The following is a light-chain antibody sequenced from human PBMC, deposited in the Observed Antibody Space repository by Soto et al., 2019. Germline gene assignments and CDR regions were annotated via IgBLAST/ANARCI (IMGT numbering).Light chain of an antibody. CDR1: SRDVGGSNY. Sequence: SVLIQPASVSGSPGQSITISCTGTSRDVGGSNYVSWYQHHPHRAPKLLIYEVSYRPSGVSSRFSGSKSGNTASLTISGLQAEDDADYYCSSYTSSNTLEVFGVGTKVTVL. CDR2: EVS. V-gene: IGLV2-14*01. CDR3: SSYTSSNTLEV. J-gene: IGLJ1*01.